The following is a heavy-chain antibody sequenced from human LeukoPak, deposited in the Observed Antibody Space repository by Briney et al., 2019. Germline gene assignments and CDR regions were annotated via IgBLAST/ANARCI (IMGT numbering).Heavy chain of an antibody. Sequence: ASVKVSCKTSGYTFTTYGISWVRQAPGQGLDWMGWISAYNGNTKYAQKLQGRVTMTTDTSTSTVYMELRSLRSDDTAVYYCARQDDPVWYFYYMDVWGKGTTVTISS. J-gene: IGHJ6*03. V-gene: IGHV1-18*01. CDR3: ARQDDPVWYFYYMDV. CDR1: GYTFTTYG. D-gene: IGHD3-16*01. CDR2: ISAYNGNT.